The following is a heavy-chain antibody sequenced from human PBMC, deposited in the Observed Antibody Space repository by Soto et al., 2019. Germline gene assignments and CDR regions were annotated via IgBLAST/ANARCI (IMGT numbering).Heavy chain of an antibody. CDR3: TTEALYNWNLQAFDI. V-gene: IGHV3-15*01. J-gene: IGHJ3*02. CDR1: GFTFSNAW. Sequence: GGSLRLSCAASGFTFSNAWMSWVRQAPGKGLEWVGRIKSKTDGGTTDYAAPVKGRFTISRDDSKNTLYLQMNSLKTEDTAVYYCTTEALYNWNLQAFDIWGQGTMVTVSS. CDR2: IKSKTDGGTT. D-gene: IGHD1-7*01.